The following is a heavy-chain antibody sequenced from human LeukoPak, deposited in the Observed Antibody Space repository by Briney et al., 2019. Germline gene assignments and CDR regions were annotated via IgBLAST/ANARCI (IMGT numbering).Heavy chain of an antibody. J-gene: IGHJ4*01. CDR3: AKWGDYDSLTGYCDSDY. Sequence: PGGPLRLPCAASGFIFSNYAMSWVRQAPGKGLEWVSAIGGRDGGTYYADSVKGLFTVSRDDPKNTLYSQMNTLRVEDTAVYYCAKWGDYDSLTGYCDSDYWGHGTLVTVSS. CDR2: IGGRDGGT. D-gene: IGHD3-9*01. V-gene: IGHV3-23*01. CDR1: GFIFSNYA.